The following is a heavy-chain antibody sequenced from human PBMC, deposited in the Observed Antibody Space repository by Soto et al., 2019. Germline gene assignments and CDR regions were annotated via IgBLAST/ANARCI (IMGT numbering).Heavy chain of an antibody. V-gene: IGHV3-11*06. Sequence: QVHLVESGGGLVKPGGSLRLSCAASGFTFSDAYMSWIRQAPGKGLEWVAWITSSSVQTRYADSVKGRFTISRDNAKNSLYLQMNSLIPEDTAVYYCASLVRQHLPPLGPWGQGTLVIVSS. J-gene: IGHJ5*02. CDR3: ASLVRQHLPPLGP. CDR1: GFTFSDAY. D-gene: IGHD6-13*01. CDR2: ITSSSVQT.